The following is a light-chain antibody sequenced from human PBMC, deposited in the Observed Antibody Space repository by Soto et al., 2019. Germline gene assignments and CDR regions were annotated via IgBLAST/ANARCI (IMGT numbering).Light chain of an antibody. CDR3: QKYNSAPLT. V-gene: IGKV1-27*01. CDR2: ATS. Sequence: DVQMTQSPSSLSAFVGDRVTITCRANDGIAPYLAWFQKKPGKVPKLLIYATSTLQSGVPSRISGSVSGTDFTLTINRLQPEDVGTYYCQKYNSAPLTFGGGKKVEIK. J-gene: IGKJ4*01. CDR1: DGIAPY.